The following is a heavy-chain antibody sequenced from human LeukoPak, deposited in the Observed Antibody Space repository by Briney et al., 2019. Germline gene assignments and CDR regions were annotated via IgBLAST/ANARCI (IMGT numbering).Heavy chain of an antibody. J-gene: IGHJ4*02. CDR1: GGSFSGYY. CDR3: ARGVIEAPHLDY. D-gene: IGHD2-21*01. CDR2: INHSGST. V-gene: IGHV4-34*01. Sequence: QPSETLSLTCAVYGGSFSGYYWSWIRQPPGKGLEWIGEINHSGSTNYNPSLKSRVTISLDTSKNQFSLKLSSVTAADTAVYYCARGVIEAPHLDYWGQGTLVTVSS.